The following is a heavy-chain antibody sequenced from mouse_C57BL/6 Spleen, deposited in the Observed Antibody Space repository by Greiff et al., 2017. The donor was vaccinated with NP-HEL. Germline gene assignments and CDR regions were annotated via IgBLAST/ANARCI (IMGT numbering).Heavy chain of an antibody. D-gene: IGHD2-4*01. V-gene: IGHV5-4*01. Sequence: DVQLVESGGGLVKPGGSLKLSCAASGFTFSSYAMSWVRQTPEKRLEWVATISDGGSYTYYPDNVKGRFTISRDNAKNNLYLQMSHLKSEDTAMYYCARDPPYDYDRGGYYFDYWGQGTTLTVSS. CDR3: ARDPPYDYDRGGYYFDY. CDR1: GFTFSSYA. J-gene: IGHJ2*01. CDR2: ISDGGSYT.